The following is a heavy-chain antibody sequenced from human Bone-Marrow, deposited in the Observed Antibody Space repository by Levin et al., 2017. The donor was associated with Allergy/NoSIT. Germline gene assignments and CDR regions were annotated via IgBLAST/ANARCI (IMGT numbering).Heavy chain of an antibody. CDR3: ARRVGYCGGGGCYYDY. Sequence: GESLKISCTGSGYSFINYWIGWVRQIPGKGLEWMGIIYPGDSETTYNPSFQGQVTISSDKAINTAYLQWSSLRAADTAMYYCARRVGYCGGGGCYYDYWGQGTLVAVSS. J-gene: IGHJ4*02. CDR2: IYPGDSET. CDR1: GYSFINYW. D-gene: IGHD2-15*01. V-gene: IGHV5-51*01.